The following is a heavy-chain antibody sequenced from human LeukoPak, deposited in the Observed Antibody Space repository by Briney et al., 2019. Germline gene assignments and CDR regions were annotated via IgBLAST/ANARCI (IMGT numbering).Heavy chain of an antibody. CDR3: ARDDLLDY. J-gene: IGHJ4*02. Sequence: GGSLRLSCAASGFTVSSNYMTWVRQAPGKGLEWVSVISSGGSTDYADSVKDRFTISRDNSKNTLYLQMNSLRAEDTAVYYCARDDLLDYWGQGTLVTVSS. CDR2: ISSGGST. CDR1: GFTVSSNY. V-gene: IGHV3-53*05.